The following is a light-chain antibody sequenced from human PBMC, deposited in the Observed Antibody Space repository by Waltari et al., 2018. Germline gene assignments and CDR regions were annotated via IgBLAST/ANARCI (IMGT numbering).Light chain of an antibody. Sequence: IVLTQSPGTLSLSPGERATLPCRASQSVSRSLAWYQQTPGQPPQLLIYGATTRAPGIQGRFTGSGSGTDFSLTISSLEPEDFAIYFCQHYVRLPATFGQGTKVEIK. CDR3: QHYVRLPAT. CDR1: QSVSRS. J-gene: IGKJ1*01. V-gene: IGKV3-20*01. CDR2: GAT.